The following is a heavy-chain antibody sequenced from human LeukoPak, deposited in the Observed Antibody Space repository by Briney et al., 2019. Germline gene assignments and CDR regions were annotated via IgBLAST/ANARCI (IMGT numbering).Heavy chain of an antibody. CDR3: ATRVANYYYGMDV. D-gene: IGHD2-21*01. CDR1: GYTLTELS. Sequence: ASVKVSCKVSGYTLTELSMHWVRHAPGKGFEWMGGFDPEDGETIYAQKFQGRVTMTEDTSTDTAYMELSSLRPEDTAVYYCATRVANYYYGMDVWGKGTTVTVSS. J-gene: IGHJ6*04. CDR2: FDPEDGET. V-gene: IGHV1-24*01.